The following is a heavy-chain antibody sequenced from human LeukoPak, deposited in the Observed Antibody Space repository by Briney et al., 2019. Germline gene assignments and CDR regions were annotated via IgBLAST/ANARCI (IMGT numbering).Heavy chain of an antibody. Sequence: ASVKVSCKASGYTFTSYDINWVRQATGQGLEWMGWMIPNSGNTGYAQKFQGRVTMTRDTSISTAYMELSSLRADNTAVYYCARRMADHDAFDIWDQGTMVTVSS. J-gene: IGHJ3*02. CDR2: MIPNSGNT. CDR3: ARRMADHDAFDI. V-gene: IGHV1-8*01. D-gene: IGHD2-8*01. CDR1: GYTFTSYD.